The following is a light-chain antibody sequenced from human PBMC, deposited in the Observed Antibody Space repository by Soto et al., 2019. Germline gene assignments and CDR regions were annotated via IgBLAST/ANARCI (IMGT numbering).Light chain of an antibody. V-gene: IGKV1-39*01. CDR3: QQNYDTLWT. CDR2: AAS. CDR1: QSNDNY. J-gene: IGKJ1*01. Sequence: DIQMIQSPSSLSASVGDRVTITCRASQSNDNYLNWYQQKPGKAPKLLFYAASSFQSGVPSRFSGSGSGTDFTLTISSLQPEDFATYYCQQNYDTLWTFGQGTKVDIK.